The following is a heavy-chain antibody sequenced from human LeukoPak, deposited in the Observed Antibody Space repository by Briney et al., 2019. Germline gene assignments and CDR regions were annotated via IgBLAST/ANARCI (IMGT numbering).Heavy chain of an antibody. J-gene: IGHJ4*02. V-gene: IGHV3-23*01. CDR1: GFTLKNYV. CDR3: AKALGWELLAEAY. CDR2: IYGSGVSI. D-gene: IGHD1-26*01. Sequence: GGSLRLSCVAAGFTLKNYVMNWDRQAPGKGLEWLATIYGSGVSISYADSVKGRFTISRDNPNNTLYLQMNSLRAEDTAMYYCAKALGWELLAEAYWRQGTLVTVSS.